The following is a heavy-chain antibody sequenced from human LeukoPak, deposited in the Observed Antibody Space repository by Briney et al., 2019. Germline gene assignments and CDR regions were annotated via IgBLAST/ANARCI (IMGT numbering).Heavy chain of an antibody. CDR1: GGSISSYY. V-gene: IGHV4-59*01. Sequence: SETLSLTCTVSGGSISSYYWSWIRQPPGKGLEWIGYIYYSGSTNYNPSLKSRVTISVDTSKNQFSLKLTSVTAADTAVSYCARTGPHYYYGMDVWGQGTTVTVSS. CDR3: ARTGPHYYYGMDV. J-gene: IGHJ6*02. CDR2: IYYSGST. D-gene: IGHD3-9*01.